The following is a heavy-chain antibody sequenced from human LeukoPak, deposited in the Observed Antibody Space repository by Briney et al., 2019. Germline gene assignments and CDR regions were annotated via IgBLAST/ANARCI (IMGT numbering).Heavy chain of an antibody. Sequence: SETLSLTCTVSGGSISSYYWSWLRQPPGKGLEWIGYIYYSGSTNYNPSLKSRVTISVDTSKNQFSLKLSSVTAADTAVYYCARDSPGYYFDYWGQGTLVTVSS. CDR1: GGSISSYY. CDR2: IYYSGST. J-gene: IGHJ4*02. CDR3: ARDSPGYYFDY. V-gene: IGHV4-59*01.